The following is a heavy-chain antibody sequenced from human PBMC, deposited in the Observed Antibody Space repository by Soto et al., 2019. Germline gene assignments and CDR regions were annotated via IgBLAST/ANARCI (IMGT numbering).Heavy chain of an antibody. J-gene: IGHJ6*03. CDR2: IYYSGST. V-gene: IGHV4-59*08. CDR3: ARGTAAAGTLVYYYYMDV. CDR1: GGSISSYY. Sequence: SETLSLTCTVSGGSISSYYWSWIRQPPGKGLEWIGYIYYSGSTNYNPSLKSRVTISVDTSKNQFSLKLSSVTAADTAVYYCARGTAAAGTLVYYYYMDVWGKGTTVTVSS. D-gene: IGHD6-13*01.